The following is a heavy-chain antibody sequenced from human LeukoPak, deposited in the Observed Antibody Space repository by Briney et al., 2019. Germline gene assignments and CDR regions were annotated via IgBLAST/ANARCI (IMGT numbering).Heavy chain of an antibody. CDR2: ISSSSSYI. CDR3: ATEYDILTGYAYYFDY. CDR1: GFTFNSYS. J-gene: IGHJ4*02. V-gene: IGHV3-21*01. D-gene: IGHD3-9*01. Sequence: GGSLRLSCAASGFTFNSYSMNWVRQAPGKGLEWVSSISSSSSYIYYADSVKGRFTISRDNAKNSLYLQMNSLRAEDTAVYYCATEYDILTGYAYYFDYWGQGTLVTVSS.